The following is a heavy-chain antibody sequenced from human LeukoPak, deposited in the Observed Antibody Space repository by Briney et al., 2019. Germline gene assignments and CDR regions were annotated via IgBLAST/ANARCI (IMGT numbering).Heavy chain of an antibody. D-gene: IGHD5-18*01. CDR3: AKKLEGYTFGPFDY. CDR1: GFSFSSYA. Sequence: GGSLRLSCAASGFSFSSYAMSWVRQAPGRGLECVSTISDSGGGSNYADSVKGRFTISRDNSKNTLYLQMNSLRAEDTALYFCAKKLEGYTFGPFDYWGQGTLVTVSS. V-gene: IGHV3-23*01. CDR2: ISDSGGGS. J-gene: IGHJ4*02.